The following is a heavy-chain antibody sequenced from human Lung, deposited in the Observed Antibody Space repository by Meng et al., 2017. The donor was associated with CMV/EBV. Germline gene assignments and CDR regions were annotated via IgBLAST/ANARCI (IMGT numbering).Heavy chain of an antibody. CDR2: ISTSGSI. Sequence: VALGGRAPGLVKSSVTLSLTCTSSGDSMNNDLWSWIRQSGGKGLEWIGRISTSGSIHYNPSLTSRVTLSVDTSKNQISLQLSSVTAADTAVYYCARAVADTANFDYWGQGTLVTVSS. J-gene: IGHJ4*02. CDR1: GDSMNNDL. V-gene: IGHV4-4*07. CDR3: ARAVADTANFDY. D-gene: IGHD6-19*01.